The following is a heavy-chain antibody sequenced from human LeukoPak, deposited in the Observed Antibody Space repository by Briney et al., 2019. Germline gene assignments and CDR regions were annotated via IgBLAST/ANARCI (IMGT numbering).Heavy chain of an antibody. CDR2: IRYDGSSK. Sequence: PGGSLRLSCAASGFTFSSYGMHWVRQAPGKGLEGVAFIRYDGSSKNYADSVKGRFTISRDDSENMLYLQMNSLRAEDTAVYYCAKDGGPRLSYMDVWGKGTTVTVSS. V-gene: IGHV3-30*02. D-gene: IGHD3-16*01. J-gene: IGHJ6*03. CDR1: GFTFSSYG. CDR3: AKDGGPRLSYMDV.